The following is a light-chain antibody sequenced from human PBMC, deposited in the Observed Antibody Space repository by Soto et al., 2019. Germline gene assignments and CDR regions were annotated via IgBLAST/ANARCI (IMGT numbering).Light chain of an antibody. CDR1: SSNIGSNT. V-gene: IGLV1-44*01. CDR3: AAWDDSLNGLYV. J-gene: IGLJ1*01. CDR2: SNN. Sequence: QSVLTQPPSASGTPGQRVTISCSGSSSNIGSNTVNWYQQLPGTAPKLLIYSNNQRPSGVPDRFSGSKSGTSASLAISGLQSVDEADYYCAAWDDSLNGLYVFGTGTKVTVL.